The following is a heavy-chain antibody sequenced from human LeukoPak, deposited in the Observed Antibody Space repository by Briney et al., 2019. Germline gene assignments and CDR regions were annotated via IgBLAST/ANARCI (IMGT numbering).Heavy chain of an antibody. V-gene: IGHV3-30*03. D-gene: IGHD1/OR15-1a*01. J-gene: IGHJ4*02. Sequence: GRSLRLSCAASGFTFSSYGMHWVRQAPGKGLEWMAVVSDDGSNKYYEDSVRGRFTISRDNSKNTLYLQMNSLKTEDTAVYYCVTGLGRTDHDYWGQGTLVTVSS. CDR3: VTGLGRTDHDY. CDR2: VSDDGSNK. CDR1: GFTFSSYG.